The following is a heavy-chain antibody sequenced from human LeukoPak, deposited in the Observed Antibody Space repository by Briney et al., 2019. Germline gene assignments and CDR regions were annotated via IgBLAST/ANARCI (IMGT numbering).Heavy chain of an antibody. V-gene: IGHV3-48*04. CDR3: ARDSAALDCSGGSR. J-gene: IGHJ4*02. CDR1: GFTFSSYS. D-gene: IGHD2-15*01. Sequence: PGGSLRLSCAAPGFTFSSYSMNWVRQAPGKGLEWVSYISSSGSTIYYADSVKGRFTISRDNAKNSLYLQMNSLRAEDTAVYYCARDSAALDCSGGSRWGQGTLVTVSS. CDR2: ISSSGSTI.